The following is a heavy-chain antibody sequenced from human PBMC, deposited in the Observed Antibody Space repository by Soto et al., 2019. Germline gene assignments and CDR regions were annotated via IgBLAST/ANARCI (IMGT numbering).Heavy chain of an antibody. J-gene: IGHJ4*02. CDR1: GGSIISSSYY. CDR3: ARQKVGLSEVLMVYAHFDY. Sequence: SETLSLTCTVSGGSIISSSYYWVLIRQPPGKGLEWIGSIYYSGSTYYNPSLKSRVTISVDTSKNQFSLKLSSVTAADTAVYYCARQKVGLSEVLMVYAHFDYWGQGTLVTVSS. D-gene: IGHD2-8*01. V-gene: IGHV4-39*01. CDR2: IYYSGST.